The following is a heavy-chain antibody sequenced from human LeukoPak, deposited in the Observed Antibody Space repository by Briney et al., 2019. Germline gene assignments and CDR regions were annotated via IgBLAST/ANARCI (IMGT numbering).Heavy chain of an antibody. CDR2: ISSSGSTI. CDR3: ARGVVVVAANDY. Sequence: GGSLSLSCAVSGFTFSSYEMNWVRQAPGKGLEWVSYISSSGSTIYYADSVKGRFTISRDNAKNSLYLQMNSLRAEDTAVYYCARGVVVVAANDYWGQGTLVTVSS. J-gene: IGHJ4*02. V-gene: IGHV3-48*03. D-gene: IGHD2-15*01. CDR1: GFTFSSYE.